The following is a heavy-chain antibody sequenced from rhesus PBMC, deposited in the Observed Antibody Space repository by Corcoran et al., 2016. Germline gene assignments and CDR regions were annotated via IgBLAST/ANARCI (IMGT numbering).Heavy chain of an antibody. CDR1: GGSISDSYY. CDR3: ARVIAAAGPYFDL. J-gene: IGHJ2*01. V-gene: IGHV4-106*01. D-gene: IGHD6S26*01. Sequence: QVQLQESGPGLVKPSETLSLTCAVPGGSISDSYYRSWIRQPPGKGLEWIGYIFGSGGSTYYNPSLKSRVTISTVPSQSQFSLKLSSVTAADPAVYYCARVIAAAGPYFDLWGPGTPITISS. CDR2: IFGSGGST.